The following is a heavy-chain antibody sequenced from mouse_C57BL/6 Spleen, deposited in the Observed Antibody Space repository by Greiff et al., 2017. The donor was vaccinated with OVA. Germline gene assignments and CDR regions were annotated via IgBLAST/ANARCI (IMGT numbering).Heavy chain of an antibody. D-gene: IGHD1-1*02. CDR3: VGYYGAMDY. CDR2: IRSKSNNYAT. V-gene: IGHV10-1*01. Sequence: VQLKQSGGGLVQPKGSLKLSCAASGFSFNTYAMNWVRQAPGKGLEWVARIRSKSNNYATYYADSVKDRFTISRDDSESMLYLQMNNLKTEDTAMYYCVGYYGAMDYWGQGTSVTVSS. CDR1: GFSFNTYA. J-gene: IGHJ4*01.